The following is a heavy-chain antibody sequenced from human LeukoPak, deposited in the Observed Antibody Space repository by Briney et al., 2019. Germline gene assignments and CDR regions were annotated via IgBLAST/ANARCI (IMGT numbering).Heavy chain of an antibody. V-gene: IGHV5-51*01. CDR3: ARAPMVRGVGNWFDP. CDR2: IYPGDSDT. CDR1: GYSFTSYW. D-gene: IGHD3-10*01. Sequence: GESLQISCKGSGYSFTSYWIGWVRQMPGKGLEWMGIIYPGDSDTRYSPSFQGQVTISADKSISTAYLQWSSLKASDTAMYYCARAPMVRGVGNWFDPWGQGTLVTVSS. J-gene: IGHJ5*02.